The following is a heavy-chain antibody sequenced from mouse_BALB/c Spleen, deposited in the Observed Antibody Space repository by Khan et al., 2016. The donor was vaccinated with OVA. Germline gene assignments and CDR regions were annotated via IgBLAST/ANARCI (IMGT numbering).Heavy chain of an antibody. D-gene: IGHD1-2*01. CDR3: ARGHGYYAMDY. CDR1: GYTFTSYW. Sequence: QVQLQQSGAELARPGASVKLSCKASGYTFTSYWMQWVKQRPGQGLAWIGAIYPGDGDTRYTQKFKGKATLTADTSSSTAYMQLSSLASEDSAVYYCARGHGYYAMDYWGQGTSVTVSS. J-gene: IGHJ4*01. V-gene: IGHV1-87*01. CDR2: IYPGDGDT.